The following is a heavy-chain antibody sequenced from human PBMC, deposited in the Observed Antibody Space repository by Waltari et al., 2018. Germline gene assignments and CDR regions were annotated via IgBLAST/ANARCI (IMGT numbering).Heavy chain of an antibody. CDR3: ATYIGASVGTAAFDV. V-gene: IGHV4-39*01. D-gene: IGHD5-12*01. Sequence: VWISRHQGQGVAWSVTIADTGATDSSPCLKSRVTISRDTYNNQLSLTVGSVTAADTAIYYCATYIGASVGTAAFDVWGQGTMVTVSS. J-gene: IGHJ3*01. CDR2: IADTGAT.